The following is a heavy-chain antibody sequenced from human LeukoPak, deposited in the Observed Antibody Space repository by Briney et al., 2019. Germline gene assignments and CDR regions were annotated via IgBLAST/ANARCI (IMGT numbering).Heavy chain of an antibody. CDR2: ISAYNGNT. CDR1: GYTFTSYG. Sequence: ASVKVSCKASGYTFTSYGISWVRQAPGRGLEWMGWISAYNGNTNYAQKLQGRVTMTTDTSTSTAYMELRSLRSDDTAVYYCAREGYYDYVWGSYRYTLPFDYWGQGTLVTVSS. D-gene: IGHD3-16*02. V-gene: IGHV1-18*01. J-gene: IGHJ4*02. CDR3: AREGYYDYVWGSYRYTLPFDY.